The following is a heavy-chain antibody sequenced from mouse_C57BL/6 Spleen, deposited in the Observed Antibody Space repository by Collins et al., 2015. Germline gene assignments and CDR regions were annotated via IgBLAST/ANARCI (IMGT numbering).Heavy chain of an antibody. CDR1: GFNIKDYY. Sequence: EVQLQQSGAELVRSGASVKLSCTAPGFNIKDYYMHWVKQRPEQGLEWIGWIDPENGDTEYAPKFQGKATMTADTSSNTAYLQLSSLTSEDTAVYYCNPTSTDWYFDVWGAGTTVTVSS. V-gene: IGHV14-4*02. CDR3: NPTSTDWYFDV. J-gene: IGHJ1*01. D-gene: IGHD1-1*01. CDR2: IDPENGDT.